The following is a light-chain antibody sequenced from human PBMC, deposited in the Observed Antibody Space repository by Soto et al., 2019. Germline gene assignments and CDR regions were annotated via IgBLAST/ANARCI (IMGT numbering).Light chain of an antibody. CDR1: QSVSSN. CDR3: QQYNKWPPYT. Sequence: EIVMTQSPANLSVSPGERATLSCRASQSVSSNLAWYQLKPGQGPRLLIYGASTRATGIPARFSGSGSGTEFTLTISSLQSEDFAVYYCQQYNKWPPYTFGQGTKVEI. CDR2: GAS. V-gene: IGKV3-15*01. J-gene: IGKJ2*01.